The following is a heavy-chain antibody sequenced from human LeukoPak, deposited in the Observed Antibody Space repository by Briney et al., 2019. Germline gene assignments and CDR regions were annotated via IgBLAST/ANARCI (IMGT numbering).Heavy chain of an antibody. CDR2: ISYDGSNK. V-gene: IGHV3-30*19. Sequence: GGSLRLSCAASGFTFSSYGMHWVRQAPGKGLEWVAVISYDGSNKYYADSVKGRFTISRDNSKNTLYLQMNSLRAEDTAVYYCARERVYYALDYWGQGTLVTVSS. CDR1: GFTFSSYG. CDR3: ARERVYYALDY. D-gene: IGHD3-10*01. J-gene: IGHJ4*02.